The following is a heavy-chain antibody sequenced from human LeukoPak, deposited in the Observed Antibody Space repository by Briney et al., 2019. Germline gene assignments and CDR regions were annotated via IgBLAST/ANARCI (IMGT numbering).Heavy chain of an antibody. CDR3: ARPGIAVAGMVY. J-gene: IGHJ4*02. CDR1: GGSFSGYY. D-gene: IGHD6-19*01. Sequence: PSETLSLTCAVCGGSFSGYYWSWIRQPPGKGLEWIGEINHSGSTNYNPSLKSRVTISVDTSKNQFSLKLSSVTAADTAVYYCARPGIAVAGMVYWGQGTLVTVSS. CDR2: INHSGST. V-gene: IGHV4-34*01.